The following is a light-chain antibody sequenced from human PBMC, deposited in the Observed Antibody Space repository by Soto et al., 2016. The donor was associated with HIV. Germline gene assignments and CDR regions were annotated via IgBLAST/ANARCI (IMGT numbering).Light chain of an antibody. CDR2: AAS. J-gene: IGKJ2*01. CDR1: QDISNY. V-gene: IGKV1-16*01. CDR3: QQLFSYPRT. Sequence: DIQMTQSPSSLSASVGDRVTITCRASQDISNYLAWFQQKPGKAPKLLIYAASTFQSAGPSRFSGGGSGTEFTLTISSLQPEDFATYYCQQLFSYPRTFGQGTKVEIK.